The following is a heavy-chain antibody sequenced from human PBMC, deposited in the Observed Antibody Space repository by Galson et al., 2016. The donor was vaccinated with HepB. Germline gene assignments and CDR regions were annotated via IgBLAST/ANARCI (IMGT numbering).Heavy chain of an antibody. Sequence: SLRLSCAASGFPFSSYSMSWVRQAPGEGLECVSKVNSASSTIYYADSVKGRFTISRDNVKDSLYLQMNSLRGEDTAVYYCARAVYRDASHRDYWGPGILVTVSA. D-gene: IGHD4-17*01. CDR1: GFPFSSYS. V-gene: IGHV3-48*01. CDR3: ARAVYRDASHRDY. J-gene: IGHJ4*02. CDR2: VNSASSTI.